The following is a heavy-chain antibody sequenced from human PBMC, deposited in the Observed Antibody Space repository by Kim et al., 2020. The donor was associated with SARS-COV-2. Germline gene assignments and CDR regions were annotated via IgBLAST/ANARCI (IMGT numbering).Heavy chain of an antibody. V-gene: IGHV3-23*01. CDR2: ISGSGGST. D-gene: IGHD3-22*01. CDR1: GFTFSSYA. CDR3: AKAGTMIVIARGYYFDY. J-gene: IGHJ4*02. Sequence: GGSLRLSCAASGFTFSSYAMSWVRQAPGKGLEWVSAISGSGGSTYYADSVKGRFTISRDNSKNTLYLQMNSLRAEDTAVYYCAKAGTMIVIARGYYFDYWGQGTLVTVSS.